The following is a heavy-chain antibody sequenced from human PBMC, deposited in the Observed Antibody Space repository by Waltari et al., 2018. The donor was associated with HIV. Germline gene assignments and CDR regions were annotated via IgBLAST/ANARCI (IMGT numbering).Heavy chain of an antibody. CDR3: ARHHYYDSSGYYFFDY. CDR1: GGSISSSSYY. J-gene: IGHJ4*02. D-gene: IGHD3-22*01. V-gene: IGHV4-39*01. CDR2: IYYSGDT. Sequence: QLQLQESGPGLVKPSETLSLTCTVSGGSISSSSYYWGWIRQPPGKGLEWIGSIYYSGDTYYNPSLKSRVTISVDTSKNQFSLKLSSVTAADTAVYYCARHHYYDSSGYYFFDYWGQGTLVTVSS.